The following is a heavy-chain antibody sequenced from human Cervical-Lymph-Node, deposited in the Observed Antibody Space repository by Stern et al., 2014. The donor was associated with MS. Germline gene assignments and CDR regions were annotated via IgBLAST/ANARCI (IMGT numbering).Heavy chain of an antibody. D-gene: IGHD3-10*01. J-gene: IGHJ3*02. V-gene: IGHV3-33*01. CDR2: IWYDGSQK. CDR1: GFGFTFSSYG. Sequence: VQLEESGGGVGQPGRSLRLSCVASGFGFTFSSYGMHWVRQAPGKGLEWVAVIWYDGSQKYYADSVKGLFTVSRDNSKNTVYLQMNSLRAEDTAVYYCAREFGDYHAFDMWGQGTMVTVSS. CDR3: AREFGDYHAFDM.